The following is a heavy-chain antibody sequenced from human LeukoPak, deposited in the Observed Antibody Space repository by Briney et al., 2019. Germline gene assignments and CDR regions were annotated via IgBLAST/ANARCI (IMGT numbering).Heavy chain of an antibody. D-gene: IGHD6-13*01. V-gene: IGHV3-74*01. J-gene: IGHJ4*02. CDR2: INSDGSST. Sequence: VGSLRLSCAASGFTFSSYWMHWVRQAPGKGLVWVSRINSDGSSTSYADSVKGRFTISRDNAKNTLYLQMNSLRAEDTAVYYCAREASSSWYSYYFDYWGQGTLVTVSS. CDR3: AREASSSWYSYYFDY. CDR1: GFTFSSYW.